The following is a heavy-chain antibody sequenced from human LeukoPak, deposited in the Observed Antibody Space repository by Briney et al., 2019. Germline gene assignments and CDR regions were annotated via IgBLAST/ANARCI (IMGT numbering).Heavy chain of an antibody. D-gene: IGHD6-13*01. CDR1: GGTFSSYA. V-gene: IGHV1-69*05. J-gene: IGHJ5*02. CDR3: ARGLAAAGNWFDP. CDR2: IIPIFGTA. Sequence: GASVKVSCKASGGTFSSYAISWVRQAPGQGLEWMGGIIPIFGTANYAQKFQGRVTITTDESTSTAYMGLSSLRSEDTAVYYCARGLAAAGNWFDPWGQGTLVTVSS.